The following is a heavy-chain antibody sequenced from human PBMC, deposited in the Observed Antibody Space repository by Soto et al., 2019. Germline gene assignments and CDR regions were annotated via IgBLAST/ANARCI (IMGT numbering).Heavy chain of an antibody. J-gene: IGHJ4*02. CDR2: IYYNGNN. D-gene: IGHD1-1*01. Sequence: SATRCLSGTFSGCSVNDYDFTLIRPSPGKELEWIGYIYYNGNNNYNHSLNSRVTISADTARKQFSLTLTSVTAADSAVYYCVREGRKTTHYFFDYWGQGTLVTVSS. CDR3: VREGRKTTHYFFDY. CDR1: GCSVNDYD. V-gene: IGHV4-59*02.